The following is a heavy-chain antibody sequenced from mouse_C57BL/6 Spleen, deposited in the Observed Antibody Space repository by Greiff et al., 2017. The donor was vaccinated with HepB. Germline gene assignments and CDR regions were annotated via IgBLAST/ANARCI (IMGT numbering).Heavy chain of an antibody. CDR2: INPNYGTT. Sequence: VQLQQSGPELVKPGASVKLSCTASGFSFTDSNMNWVQQSNGKSLEWIGVINPNYGTTSYNQKFKGKSTLTVDQSSSTAYMQLNSLTSEDSAVYYCARSSPMAYWGQGTLVTVSA. CDR3: ARSSPMAY. J-gene: IGHJ3*01. V-gene: IGHV1-39*01. CDR1: GFSFTDSN.